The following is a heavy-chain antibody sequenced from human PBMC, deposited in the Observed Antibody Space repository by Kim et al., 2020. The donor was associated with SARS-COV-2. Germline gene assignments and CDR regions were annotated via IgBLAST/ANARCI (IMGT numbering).Heavy chain of an antibody. CDR1: SGAFRNSF. Sequence: SETLSLTCAVSSGAFRNSFWIWVRQSPGKGLEWIGEVTHLGSTSYSPSLQSRLTISLDTSNNHFSLRLTSVTAADSAVYYCGIGREEAWELVAYWGQGTL. J-gene: IGHJ4*02. CDR3: GIGREEAWELVAY. CDR2: VTHLGST. D-gene: IGHD1-7*01. V-gene: IGHV4-34*01.